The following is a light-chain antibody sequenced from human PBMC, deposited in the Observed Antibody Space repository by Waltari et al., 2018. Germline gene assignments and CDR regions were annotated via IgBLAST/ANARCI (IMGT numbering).Light chain of an antibody. V-gene: IGLV2-14*03. CDR1: SSDVGGYNY. Sequence: QSALTQPASVSGSPGQSITISCTGTSSDVGGYNYVSWYQQHPGKAPKLMIYDVSKRPSGVSNRFSGSKSGNTASLTISGLQAVDEADYYCSSYTSSSNVVFGGGTKLTVL. CDR3: SSYTSSSNVV. J-gene: IGLJ2*01. CDR2: DVS.